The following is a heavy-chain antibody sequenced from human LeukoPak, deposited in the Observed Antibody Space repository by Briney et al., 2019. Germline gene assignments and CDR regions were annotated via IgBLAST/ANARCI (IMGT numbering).Heavy chain of an antibody. J-gene: IGHJ4*02. CDR2: IYYSGST. V-gene: IGHV4-59*01. Sequence: SETLSLTCTVSGGSISSYYWSWIRQPPGKGLEWIGYIYYSGSTNYNPSLKSRVTTSVDTSKNQFSLKLSSVTAADTAVYYCARVDTAILPYFDYWGQGTLVTVSS. D-gene: IGHD5-18*01. CDR3: ARVDTAILPYFDY. CDR1: GGSISSYY.